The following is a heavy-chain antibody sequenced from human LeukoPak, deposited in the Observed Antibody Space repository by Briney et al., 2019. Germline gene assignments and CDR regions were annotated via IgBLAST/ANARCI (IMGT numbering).Heavy chain of an antibody. D-gene: IGHD2-2*01. Sequence: PSETLSLTCAVYGGSFSGYYWSWIRQPPGKGLEWIGKINHSGSTNYNPSLKSRVTISVDTSKNQFSLKLSSVTAADTAVYYCAREGCSSTSCWAFFDYWGQGTLVTVSS. CDR1: GGSFSGYY. J-gene: IGHJ4*02. V-gene: IGHV4-34*01. CDR2: INHSGST. CDR3: AREGCSSTSCWAFFDY.